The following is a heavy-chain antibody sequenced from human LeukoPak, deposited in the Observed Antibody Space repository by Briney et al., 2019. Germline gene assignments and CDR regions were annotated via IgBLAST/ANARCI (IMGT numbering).Heavy chain of an antibody. Sequence: GGSLRLSCAASGFTLSNALMTWVRQAPGKGLEWVGLVKSRDDGGSTEYAAPVKGRFTISRGDSKKTMYLQMNSLKSEDTAIYYCTTWTSYWGRGTLVTVSS. V-gene: IGHV3-15*01. J-gene: IGHJ4*02. CDR3: TTWTSY. CDR2: VKSRDDGGST. D-gene: IGHD3/OR15-3a*01. CDR1: GFTLSNAL.